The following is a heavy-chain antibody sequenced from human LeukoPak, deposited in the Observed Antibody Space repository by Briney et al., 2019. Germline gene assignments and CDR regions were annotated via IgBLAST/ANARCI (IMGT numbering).Heavy chain of an antibody. J-gene: IGHJ4*02. Sequence: PGGSLRLSCAASGFTFSSYAMSWVRQAPGKGLEWVSAVDGSSYNTYYADSVRGRFTISRDNSENTLYLQMNSLRDDDTAVYYCAKDSAAAGGHDFEFWGQGTLVTVSS. D-gene: IGHD6-13*01. CDR3: AKDSAAAGGHDFEF. CDR2: VDGSSYNT. V-gene: IGHV3-23*01. CDR1: GFTFSSYA.